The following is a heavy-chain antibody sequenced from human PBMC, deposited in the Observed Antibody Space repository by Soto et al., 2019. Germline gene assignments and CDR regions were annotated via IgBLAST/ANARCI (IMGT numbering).Heavy chain of an antibody. D-gene: IGHD1-1*01. V-gene: IGHV3-30*18. CDR3: AKRLKTSGSDVFDV. CDR1: GFIFRHYG. CDR2: IAYDGTNA. J-gene: IGHJ3*01. Sequence: QVQLVESGGGVVQPGRSLRLSCAASGFIFRHYGMHWVRQAPGKGLEWAAVIAYDGTNAYYADSVKGRFTISRDNSNNPLYLQMNSLRADDTAVYYCAKRLKTSGSDVFDVWGLGTLVTVSS.